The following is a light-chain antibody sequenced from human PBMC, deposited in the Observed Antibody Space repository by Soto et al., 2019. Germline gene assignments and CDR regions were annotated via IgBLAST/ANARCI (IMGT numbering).Light chain of an antibody. CDR3: CSYAGSYTWV. J-gene: IGLJ2*01. V-gene: IGLV2-11*01. CDR2: DVS. Sequence: QSALTQPRSVSGSPGQSVTISCTGTISDVGGYNYVSWYQQHPGKAPKLMIYDVSKRPSGVPDRFSGSKSGNTASLTISGLQAEDEADYYCCSYAGSYTWVFGGGTKVTVL. CDR1: ISDVGGYNY.